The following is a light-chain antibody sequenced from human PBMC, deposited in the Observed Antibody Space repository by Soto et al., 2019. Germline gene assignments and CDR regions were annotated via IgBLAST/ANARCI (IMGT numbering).Light chain of an antibody. CDR2: DAS. CDR3: QQYKNWPFA. V-gene: IGKV3-15*01. CDR1: QSFSSS. Sequence: EIVMTQSPATLSVSPGERATLSCRASQSFSSSLAWYQQKPGQAPRLLIYDASARATGIPARFSGSGSGTDVPLTLHSLQAEGFGVYYRQQYKNWPFAFGGGTKVEI. J-gene: IGKJ4*01.